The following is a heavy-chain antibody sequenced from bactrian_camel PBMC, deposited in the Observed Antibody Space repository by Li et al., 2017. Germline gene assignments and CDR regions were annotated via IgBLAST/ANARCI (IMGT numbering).Heavy chain of an antibody. CDR3: AADRLACLGSTWSGESLKWNY. Sequence: QLVESGGGSVQVGGSLRLSCVASGHTDSIDSLITMGWLRQAPGKEREGVAVIDRDGTTAYADSVKGRFTISKDKAANTLYLQMNNLAPEDSATYYCAADRLACLGSTWSGESLKWNYWGQGTQVTVS. D-gene: IGHD1*01. CDR2: IDRDGTT. CDR1: GHTDSIDSLIT. V-gene: IGHV3S53*01. J-gene: IGHJ4*01.